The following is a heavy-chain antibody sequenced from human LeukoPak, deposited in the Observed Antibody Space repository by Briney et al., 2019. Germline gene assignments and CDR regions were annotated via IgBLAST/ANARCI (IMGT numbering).Heavy chain of an antibody. CDR1: GGSIINSNW. V-gene: IGHV4-4*02. Sequence: PSGTLSLTCAVSGGSIINSNWWSWVRQPPGKGLEWIGEIDHSGSTSYNPSLKSRVTMSVDRSQDQFSLRLSTVTAADTAVYYCARGLVEMATSYFDLWGRGTLVTVSS. CDR2: IDHSGST. CDR3: ARGLVEMATSYFDL. J-gene: IGHJ2*01. D-gene: IGHD5-24*01.